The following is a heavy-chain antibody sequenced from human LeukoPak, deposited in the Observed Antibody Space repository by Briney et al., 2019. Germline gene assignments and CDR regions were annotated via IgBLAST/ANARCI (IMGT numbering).Heavy chain of an antibody. CDR2: ISGSGGST. D-gene: IGHD1-26*01. J-gene: IGHJ4*02. CDR1: GFSFSSYA. Sequence: HPGGSLRLSCAASGFSFSSYAMSWVRQAPGKGLEWVSGISGSGGSTYYADSVKGRFTISRDNSENMLYLQMNSLRVEDTAVYYCTTIGARNFDYWGQGTLVTVSS. V-gene: IGHV3-23*01. CDR3: TTIGARNFDY.